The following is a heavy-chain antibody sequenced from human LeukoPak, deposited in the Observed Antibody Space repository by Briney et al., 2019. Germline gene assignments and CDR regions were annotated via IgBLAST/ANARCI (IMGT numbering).Heavy chain of an antibody. V-gene: IGHV1-46*01. Sequence: ASVKVSCKASGYTFTSYYMHWVRQAPGQGLEWMGIINPSGGSTSYAQKFQGRVTITADESTSTAYMELSSLRSEDTAVYYCARAPSSIAAAGTFDYWGQGTLVTVSS. CDR3: ARAPSSIAAAGTFDY. CDR1: GYTFTSYY. CDR2: INPSGGST. J-gene: IGHJ4*02. D-gene: IGHD6-13*01.